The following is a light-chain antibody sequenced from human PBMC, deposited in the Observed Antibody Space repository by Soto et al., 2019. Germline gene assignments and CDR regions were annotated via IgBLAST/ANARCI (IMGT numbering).Light chain of an antibody. CDR1: SSDVGGYNY. J-gene: IGLJ2*01. Sequence: QSALTQPASVSGSPGQSITISCTGTSSDVGGYNYVSWYQQHPGKAPKLISNRPSGVSNRFSGSKSGNTASLTISGLQAEDEADYYCSSYPSSSTRVVFGGGTKLTVL. V-gene: IGLV2-14*01. CDR3: SSYPSSSTRVV. CDR2: S.